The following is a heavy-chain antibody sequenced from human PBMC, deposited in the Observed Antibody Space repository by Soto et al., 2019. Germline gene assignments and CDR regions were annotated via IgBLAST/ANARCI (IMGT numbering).Heavy chain of an antibody. CDR3: ARVERGTATTVVDAFDI. CDR2: MSHSGGT. V-gene: IGHV4-34*01. D-gene: IGHD1-1*01. Sequence: QVQLQQWGAGLLKPSETLSLTCAVYDEFVSSGNYYWSWIRQPPGKGLEWIGEMSHSGGTHFNPSLKSRVIISVDTSKNQFSLKMSSVAAADTALYYCARVERGTATTVVDAFDIWGPGTMVTVSS. J-gene: IGHJ3*02. CDR1: DEFVSSGNYY.